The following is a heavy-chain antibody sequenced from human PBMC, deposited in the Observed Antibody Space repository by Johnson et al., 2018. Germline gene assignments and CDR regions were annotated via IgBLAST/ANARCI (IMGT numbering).Heavy chain of an antibody. CDR3: TRQEWVRGASYYYYGMGV. Sequence: VQLVESGGGLVQPGGSLRLSCVASGFTFSDHYMDWVRQAPGKGLEWVGRTRNKANRYSTAYAASVKGRFTIPRGDSKNTAYLQKNSLKTEDTAGYSCTRQEWVRGASYYYYGMGVWGQGTTVTVTS. D-gene: IGHD3-10*01. V-gene: IGHV3-72*01. J-gene: IGHJ6*02. CDR1: GFTFSDHY. CDR2: TRNKANRYST.